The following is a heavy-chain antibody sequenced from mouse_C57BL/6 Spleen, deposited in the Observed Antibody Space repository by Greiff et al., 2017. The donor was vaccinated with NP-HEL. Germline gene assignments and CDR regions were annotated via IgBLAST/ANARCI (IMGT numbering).Heavy chain of an antibody. CDR2: LYPGDGDT. D-gene: IGHD1-1*01. J-gene: IGHJ4*01. V-gene: IGHV1-80*01. Sequence: VQLQQSGAELVKPGASVKISCKASGYAFSSYWMNWVKQRPGKGLAWIGQLYPGDGDTTYNGKFKGKATLTADKSSSTAYLQLSSLTSEDSAVYFCARRNYDGSSWYAMDYWGQGTSVTVSS. CDR3: ARRNYDGSSWYAMDY. CDR1: GYAFSSYW.